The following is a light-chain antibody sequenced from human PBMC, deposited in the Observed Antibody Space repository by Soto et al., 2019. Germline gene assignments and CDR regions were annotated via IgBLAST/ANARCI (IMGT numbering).Light chain of an antibody. V-gene: IGKV3-20*01. Sequence: EIVLTQSPGTLSLSPGERATLSCRASQSVSSSYLAWYQHKPGQAPRLLMYGTSSRATGIPDRFSGSGSGTDFTLTISRLEPEDFAVYYCQQYDTSPETFGQGTQVDIK. CDR1: QSVSSSY. CDR2: GTS. CDR3: QQYDTSPET. J-gene: IGKJ1*01.